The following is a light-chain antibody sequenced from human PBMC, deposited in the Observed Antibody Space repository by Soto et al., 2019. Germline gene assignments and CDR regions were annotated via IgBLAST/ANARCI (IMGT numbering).Light chain of an antibody. V-gene: IGLV2-8*01. J-gene: IGLJ2*01. CDR2: EVN. Sequence: QSALTQPPSASGSPGQSVTFSCTGTSSDVGASNYVSWYQHHPGKAPKLMIYEVNKRPSGVPNRFSGSKSGNTASLTVSGLQAEDEAAYYCSSLAGSNNPVVFVGGTKVTVL. CDR3: SSLAGSNNPVV. CDR1: SSDVGASNY.